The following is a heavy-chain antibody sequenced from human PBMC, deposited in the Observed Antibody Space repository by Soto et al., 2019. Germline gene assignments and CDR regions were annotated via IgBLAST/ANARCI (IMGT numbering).Heavy chain of an antibody. V-gene: IGHV3-23*01. CDR1: GFTFNNYA. J-gene: IGHJ4*02. CDR3: AKDGDTSGCFDH. Sequence: HPGGSLRLSCAASGFTFNNYAMSWVRQAPGKGLEWVSGISGRGGTTYSADSVKARFTISRDNSRNTLYLQMNSLRGDDTALYYCAKDGDTSGCFDHWGQGTLVTVSS. D-gene: IGHD6-19*01. CDR2: ISGRGGTT.